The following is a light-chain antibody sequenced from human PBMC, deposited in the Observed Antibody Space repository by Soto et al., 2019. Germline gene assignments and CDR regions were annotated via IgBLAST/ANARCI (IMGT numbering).Light chain of an antibody. Sequence: QAVVTQPPSVSGAPGQRVTISCTGRSSNIGADYDVHWYQQLPGTAPKHLIYGNSNRPSGVPDRFSGSKSGTSASLAITGLQAEDEADYYCQSYDTSLSAWVFGGGTKLTVL. V-gene: IGLV1-40*01. CDR2: GNS. CDR3: QSYDTSLSAWV. CDR1: SSNIGADYD. J-gene: IGLJ3*02.